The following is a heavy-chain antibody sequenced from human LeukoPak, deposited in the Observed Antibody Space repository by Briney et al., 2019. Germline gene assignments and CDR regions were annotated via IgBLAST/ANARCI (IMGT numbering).Heavy chain of an antibody. CDR2: ISSSSSYI. CDR3: ASLSSGWLGEYFDY. CDR1: GFTFSSYS. J-gene: IGHJ4*02. Sequence: KPGGSLLLSCAASGFTFSSYSMNWVRQAPGKGLEWVSSISSSSSYIYYADSVKGRFTISRDNAKNSLYLQMNSLRAEDTAVYYCASLSSGWLGEYFDYWGQGTLVTVSS. V-gene: IGHV3-21*01. D-gene: IGHD6-19*01.